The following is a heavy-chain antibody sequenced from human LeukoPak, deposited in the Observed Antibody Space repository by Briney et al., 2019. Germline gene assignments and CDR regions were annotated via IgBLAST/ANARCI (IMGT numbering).Heavy chain of an antibody. D-gene: IGHD4-17*01. CDR2: IYHSGST. CDR1: GGSISSGGYY. J-gene: IGHJ6*02. Sequence: PSETLSLTCTVSGGSISSGGYYWSWIRQPPGKGLEWIGYIYHSGSTYYNPSLKSRVTISVDTSKNQFSLKLSSVTAADTAVYYCARDTYGDYYYGMDVWGQGTTVTVSS. V-gene: IGHV4-30-2*01. CDR3: ARDTYGDYYYGMDV.